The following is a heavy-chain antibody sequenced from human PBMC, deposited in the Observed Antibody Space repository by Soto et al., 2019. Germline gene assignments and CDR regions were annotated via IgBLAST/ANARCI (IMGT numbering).Heavy chain of an antibody. J-gene: IGHJ6*02. CDR2: IIPIFGTA. CDR3: ARDSGGTTVAFGMDV. V-gene: IGHV1-69*01. Sequence: QVQLVQSGAEVKKPGSSVEVSCKASGGTFSSYAISWVRQAPGQGLEWMGGIIPIFGTANYALKIQGRVTITADESTSTAYMELSSLRSEDTAVSYCARDSGGTTVAFGMDVWGQGTTVTVSS. D-gene: IGHD4-17*01. CDR1: GGTFSSYA.